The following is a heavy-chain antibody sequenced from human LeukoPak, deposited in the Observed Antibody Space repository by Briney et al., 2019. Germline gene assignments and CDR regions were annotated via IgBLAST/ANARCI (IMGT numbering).Heavy chain of an antibody. J-gene: IGHJ4*02. CDR3: ARGVRWLQLSYFDY. Sequence: SETLSLTCPVSSGSISSGVYYWSWIRQHPGKGLEWIGYIYYSGSTYYNPSLKSRVTISVDTSKNQFSLKLSSVTAADTAVYYCARGVRWLQLSYFDYWGQGALVTVSS. CDR1: SGSISSGVYY. CDR2: IYYSGST. V-gene: IGHV4-31*03. D-gene: IGHD5-24*01.